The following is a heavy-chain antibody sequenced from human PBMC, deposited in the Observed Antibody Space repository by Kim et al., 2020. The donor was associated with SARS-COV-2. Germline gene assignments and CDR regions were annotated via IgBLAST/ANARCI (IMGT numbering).Heavy chain of an antibody. CDR2: ISSTSYG. J-gene: IGHJ4*02. CDR3: ATLSSSRSPFDN. CDR1: EFSFSDHY. V-gene: IGHV3-11*03. Sequence: GGSLRLSCQVSEFSFSDHYMAWIRRPPGKGLEWVAHISSTSYGDYADSVKGRFTISRDNSKNSLYLQMTSLRVEDTAEYFCATLSSSRSPFDNWGQGTLVTVSS. D-gene: IGHD6-13*01.